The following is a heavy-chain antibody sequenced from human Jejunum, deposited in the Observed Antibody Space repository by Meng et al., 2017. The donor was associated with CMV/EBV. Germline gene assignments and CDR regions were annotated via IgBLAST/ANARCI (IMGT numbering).Heavy chain of an antibody. V-gene: IGHV3-21*06. CDR3: AREGELDYGDYGV. J-gene: IGHJ6*02. CDR2: ISGFSTYI. Sequence: SGLTFSSHSIAWVRQAPGKGLEWVSSISGFSTYIYYADSVKGRFNISRDNTKNSVYLQMNNLRAEDTAVYYCAREGELDYGDYGVWGQGTSVTVSS. CDR1: GLTFSSHS. D-gene: IGHD4-17*01.